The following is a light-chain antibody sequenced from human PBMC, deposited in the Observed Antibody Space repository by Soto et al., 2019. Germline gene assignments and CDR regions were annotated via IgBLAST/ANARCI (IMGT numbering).Light chain of an antibody. J-gene: IGKJ5*01. Sequence: EIVLTHSASKSSLSAGERGRVACIASHSVNNDLHWYQQKPGQAPRLLIFDASNRATGIPARFSGSGSATDFTLTISSLEPEDFAVYYCQHRSIWPVPFGQ. CDR1: HSVNND. CDR2: DAS. V-gene: IGKV3-11*01. CDR3: QHRSIWPVP.